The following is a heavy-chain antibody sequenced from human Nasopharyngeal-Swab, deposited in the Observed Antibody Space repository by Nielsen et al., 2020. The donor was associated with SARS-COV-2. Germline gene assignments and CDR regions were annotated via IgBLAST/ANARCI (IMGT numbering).Heavy chain of an antibody. Sequence: WMRKLQGKALEWLALIYWDDDKRYSPSLKSRLTITKDTSKNQVVLTMTNMDPVDTATYYCAHSIVDTAMVIFDYWGQGTLVTVSS. CDR2: IYWDDDK. D-gene: IGHD5-18*01. J-gene: IGHJ4*02. CDR3: AHSIVDTAMVIFDY. V-gene: IGHV2-5*02.